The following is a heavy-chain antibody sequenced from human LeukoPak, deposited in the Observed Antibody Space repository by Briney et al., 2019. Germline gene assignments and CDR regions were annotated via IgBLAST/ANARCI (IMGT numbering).Heavy chain of an antibody. Sequence: GGSLRLSCASSGFTFSSYAMSWVRQAPGKGLEWASAISGSGGSTYYADSVKGRFTISRDNSKNTLYLQMNSLRAEDTAVYYCAKDFEIVKHYDYVWGTYSFDYCGQGTLVTVSS. J-gene: IGHJ4*02. CDR3: AKDFEIVKHYDYVWGTYSFDY. D-gene: IGHD3-16*01. CDR2: ISGSGGST. V-gene: IGHV3-23*01. CDR1: GFTFSSYA.